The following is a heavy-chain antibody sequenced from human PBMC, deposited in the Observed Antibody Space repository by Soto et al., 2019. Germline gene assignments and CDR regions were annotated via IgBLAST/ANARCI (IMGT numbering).Heavy chain of an antibody. CDR2: IFYTGTT. J-gene: IGHJ4*02. D-gene: IGHD2-21*01. CDR3: ARLVVVAPVANV. Sequence: TLSLTCSVSGGSVSYNSYYWGWIRQPPGKGLEWVGGIFYTGTTYYNPSLKDRLSISVDTSKNSFSLNLTSVTAADTAVYFCARLVVVAPVANVWGQGALVTVSS. CDR1: GGSVSYNSYY. V-gene: IGHV4-39*01.